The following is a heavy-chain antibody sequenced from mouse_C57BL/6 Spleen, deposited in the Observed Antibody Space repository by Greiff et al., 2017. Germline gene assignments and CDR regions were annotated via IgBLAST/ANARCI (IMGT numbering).Heavy chain of an antibody. CDR3: ARHGYGSSYDYAMDY. D-gene: IGHD1-1*01. CDR1: GFTFSSYG. V-gene: IGHV5-6*01. CDR2: ISSGGSYT. J-gene: IGHJ4*01. Sequence: EVQGVESGGDLVKPGGSLKLSCAASGFTFSSYGMSWVRQTPDKRLEWVATISSGGSYTYYPDSVKGRFTISRDNAKNTLYLQMSSLKSEDTAMYYCARHGYGSSYDYAMDYWGQGTSVTVSS.